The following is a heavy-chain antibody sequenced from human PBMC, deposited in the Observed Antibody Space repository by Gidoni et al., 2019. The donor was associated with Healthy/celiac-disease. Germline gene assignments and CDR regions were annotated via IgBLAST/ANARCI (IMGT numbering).Heavy chain of an antibody. J-gene: IGHJ5*02. CDR2: ISYDGSNK. CDR1: GFTFSSYA. Sequence: QVQLVESGGGVVQPGRSLRRSCAASGFTFSSYAMHWVRQAPGKGLEWVAVISYDGSNKYYADSVKGRFTISRDNSKNTLYLQMNSLRAEDTAVYYCARDHSSSFAGFDPWGQGTLVTVSS. CDR3: ARDHSSSFAGFDP. D-gene: IGHD6-6*01. V-gene: IGHV3-30*04.